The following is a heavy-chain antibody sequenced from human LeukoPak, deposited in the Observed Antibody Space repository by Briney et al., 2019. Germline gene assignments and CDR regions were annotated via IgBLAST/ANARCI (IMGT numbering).Heavy chain of an antibody. Sequence: SETLSLTCTVSSGSISSSSYYWGWIRQPPGTGLEWIGSIYYSGSTYYNPSLKSRVTISVDTSKNQFSLKLSSVTAADTAVYYCARSLGATTFPYFYYWGQGTLATVSS. V-gene: IGHV4-39*01. CDR1: SGSISSSSYY. J-gene: IGHJ4*02. CDR2: IYYSGST. CDR3: ARSLGATTFPYFYY. D-gene: IGHD1-26*01.